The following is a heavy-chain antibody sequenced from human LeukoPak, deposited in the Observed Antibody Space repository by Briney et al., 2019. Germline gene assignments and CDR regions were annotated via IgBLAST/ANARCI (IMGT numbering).Heavy chain of an antibody. CDR1: GFTFSNYW. Sequence: PGGSLRLSCAASGFTFSNYWIQWVRQAPGKGLEWVANINQDGSEKYYVGSVKGRSTISRDNAKNSLYLQTNSLRVEDTAVYYCARGPVWLSYSMDVWGPGTTVTVSS. CDR3: ARGPVWLSYSMDV. CDR2: INQDGSEK. J-gene: IGHJ6*02. D-gene: IGHD6-19*01. V-gene: IGHV3-7*01.